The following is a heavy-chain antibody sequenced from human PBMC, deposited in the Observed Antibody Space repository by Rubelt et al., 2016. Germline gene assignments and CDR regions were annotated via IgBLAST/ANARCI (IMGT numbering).Heavy chain of an antibody. CDR2: IKQDGSEK. D-gene: IGHD6-19*01. V-gene: IGHV3-7*01. Sequence: SYWMSWVRQAPGKGLEWVANIKQDGSEKYYVDSVKGRFTISRDNAKNSLYLQMNSLRAEDTAVYYCARDGPKKYSSGWYRPFDYWGQGTLVTVSS. J-gene: IGHJ4*02. CDR3: ARDGPKKYSSGWYRPFDY. CDR1: SYW.